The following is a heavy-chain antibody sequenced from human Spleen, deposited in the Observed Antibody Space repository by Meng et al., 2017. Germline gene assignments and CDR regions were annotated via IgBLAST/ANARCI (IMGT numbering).Heavy chain of an antibody. J-gene: IGHJ4*02. CDR1: GFTFSSYE. CDR2: ISSSGSTI. Sequence: GGSLRLSCAASGFTFSSYEMNWVRQAPGKGLEWVSYISSSGSTIYYADSVKGRFTISRDNAKSSLYLHMNGLRAEDTAVYFCAGGLRGGGSSYWGQGMLVTVSS. CDR3: AGGLRGGGSSY. D-gene: IGHD3-16*01. V-gene: IGHV3-48*03.